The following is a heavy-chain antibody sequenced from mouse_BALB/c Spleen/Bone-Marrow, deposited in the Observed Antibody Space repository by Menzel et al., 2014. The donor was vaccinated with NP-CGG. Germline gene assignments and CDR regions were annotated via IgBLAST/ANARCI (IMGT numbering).Heavy chain of an antibody. J-gene: IGHJ4*01. D-gene: IGHD4-1*01. CDR2: INPGSGST. Sequence: VQLQQSGAELVRPGTSVKVSCKASGYAFTNHLIEWVKRRPGQGLEWIGVINPGSGSTNFNENFKGKATLTADKSSSTAYMQLSSLTSDDSAVYFCARRLTGTSAMDYWGQGTSVTVSS. CDR1: GYAFTNHL. CDR3: ARRLTGTSAMDY. V-gene: IGHV1-54*01.